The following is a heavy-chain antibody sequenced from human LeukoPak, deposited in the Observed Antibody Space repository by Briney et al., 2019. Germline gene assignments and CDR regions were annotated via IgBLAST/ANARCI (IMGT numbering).Heavy chain of an antibody. CDR1: GGSISSSSYY. CDR3: ASGTNDYVWGSYRSDAFDI. D-gene: IGHD3-16*02. J-gene: IGHJ3*02. V-gene: IGHV4-39*07. CDR2: IYYSGST. Sequence: SETLSLTCTVSGGSISSSSYYWGWIRQPPGKGLEWIGSIYYSGSTYYNPSLKSRVTISVDTSKNQFSLKLSSVTAADTAVYYCASGTNDYVWGSYRSDAFDIWGQGTMVTVSS.